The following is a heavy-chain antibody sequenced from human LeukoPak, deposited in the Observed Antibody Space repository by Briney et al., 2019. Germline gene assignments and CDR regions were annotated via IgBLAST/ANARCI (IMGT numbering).Heavy chain of an antibody. V-gene: IGHV4-59*11. CDR2: IYYSGST. J-gene: IGHJ5*02. Sequence: SETLSLTCTVSGGSISSHYWSWIRQPPGKGLEWIGYIYYSGSTNYNPSLKSRVTISVDTSKNQFSLKLSSVTAADTAVYYCARGEYNWNYVDWFDPWGQGTLVTVSS. D-gene: IGHD1-7*01. CDR3: ARGEYNWNYVDWFDP. CDR1: GGSISSHY.